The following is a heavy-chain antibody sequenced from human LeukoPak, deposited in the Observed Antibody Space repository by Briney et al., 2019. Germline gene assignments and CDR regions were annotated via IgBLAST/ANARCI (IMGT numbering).Heavy chain of an antibody. D-gene: IGHD6-19*01. J-gene: IGHJ4*02. V-gene: IGHV3-23*01. CDR1: GLTFSSYA. CDR2: ISGSGGST. Sequence: PGGSLRLSCAASGLTFSSYAMSWVRQAPGKGLEWVSAISGSGGSTSYAESVRGRFTISRDNSKNTLYLQMNSLRAEDTAAYYCARSPGSGAFYWGQGTLVTVSS. CDR3: ARSPGSGAFY.